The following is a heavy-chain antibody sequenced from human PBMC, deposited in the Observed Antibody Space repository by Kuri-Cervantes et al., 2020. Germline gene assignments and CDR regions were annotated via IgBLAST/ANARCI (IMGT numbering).Heavy chain of an antibody. CDR2: IYYSGST. CDR1: GGSISSSSYY. V-gene: IGHV4-39*07. J-gene: IGHJ4*02. Sequence: SETLSLTCTVSGGSISSSSYYWGWIRLPPGKGLEWIGSIYYSGSTYYNPSLKSRVTISVDTSKNQFSLKLSSVTAADTAVYYCARVFGTIFEPFFDYWGQGTLVTVSS. CDR3: ARVFGTIFEPFFDY. D-gene: IGHD3-3*01.